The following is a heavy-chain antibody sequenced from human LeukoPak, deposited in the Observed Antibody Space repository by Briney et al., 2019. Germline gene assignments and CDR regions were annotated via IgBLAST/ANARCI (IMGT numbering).Heavy chain of an antibody. CDR2: INHSGST. Sequence: PSETLSLTCAVYGGSFSGYYWSWLRQPPGKGLEWIGEINHSGSTNYNPSLKSRVTISVDTSKNQFSLKLSSVTAADTAVYYCARLDAAGYLDYWGQGTLVTVSS. V-gene: IGHV4-34*01. J-gene: IGHJ4*02. CDR3: ARLDAAGYLDY. D-gene: IGHD6-13*01. CDR1: GGSFSGYY.